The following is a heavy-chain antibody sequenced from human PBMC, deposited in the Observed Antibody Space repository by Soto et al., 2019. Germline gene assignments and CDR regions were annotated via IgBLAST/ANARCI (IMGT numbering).Heavy chain of an antibody. CDR2: IWYDGTQK. CDR1: GFTFNTYS. D-gene: IGHD4-17*01. V-gene: IGHV3-33*01. J-gene: IGHJ4*02. CDR3: ARAGGTTVTGLWNFDY. Sequence: GGSLRLSCEASGFTFNTYSMHWVRQPPGKGLEWLAAIWYDGTQKYYADSVKGRSIISRDNSKKTLYLEMNSLRAEDTAVYYCARAGGTTVTGLWNFDYWGQGTLVTVSS.